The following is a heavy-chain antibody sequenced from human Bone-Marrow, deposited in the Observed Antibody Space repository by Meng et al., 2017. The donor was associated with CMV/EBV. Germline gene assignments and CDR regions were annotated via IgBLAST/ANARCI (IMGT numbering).Heavy chain of an antibody. D-gene: IGHD2-2*01. Sequence: ASVKVSCKASGYTFTSYDINWVRQATGQGLEWMGWMNPNSGNTGYAQKFQGRVTMTRNTSISTAYMELSSLRSEDTAVYYCARAPVYCSSTSCYLGYWGQGPLVPVYS. CDR2: MNPNSGNT. CDR3: ARAPVYCSSTSCYLGY. J-gene: IGHJ4*02. CDR1: GYTFTSYD. V-gene: IGHV1-8*01.